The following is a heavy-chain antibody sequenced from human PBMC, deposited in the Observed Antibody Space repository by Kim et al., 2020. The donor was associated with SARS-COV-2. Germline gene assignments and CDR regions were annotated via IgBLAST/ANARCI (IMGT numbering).Heavy chain of an antibody. Sequence: GGSLRLSCAASGFTFSSYEMNWVRQAPGKGLEWVSYISSSGSTIYYADSVKGRFTISRDNAKNSLYLQMNSLRAEDTAVYYCAREGGAVAGHYYYYGMDVWGQGTTVTVSS. V-gene: IGHV3-48*03. CDR3: AREGGAVAGHYYYYGMDV. CDR1: GFTFSSYE. D-gene: IGHD6-19*01. CDR2: ISSSGSTI. J-gene: IGHJ6*02.